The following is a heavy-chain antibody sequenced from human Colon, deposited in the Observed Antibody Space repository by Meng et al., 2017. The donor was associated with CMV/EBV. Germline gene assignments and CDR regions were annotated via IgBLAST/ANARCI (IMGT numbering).Heavy chain of an antibody. CDR3: ARESREVGMVGYFYSGMDV. Sequence: SETLSLTCTLSGDSISSGEHYWSWIRHHPGKGLEWIGYIYNSGRTYYNPSLKSRVSISVDTSKNQFSLKLNSVTAADTAVYYCARESREVGMVGYFYSGMDVWGQGTTVTVSS. V-gene: IGHV4-31*03. D-gene: IGHD2-15*01. CDR2: IYNSGRT. CDR1: GDSISSGEHY. J-gene: IGHJ6*02.